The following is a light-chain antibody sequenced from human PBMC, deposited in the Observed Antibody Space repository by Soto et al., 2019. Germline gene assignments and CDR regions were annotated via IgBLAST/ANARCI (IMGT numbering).Light chain of an antibody. CDR3: HSNNSILRT. V-gene: IGKV1-27*01. Sequence: DIQMAHSPSSLSASIGDRVTITCRASQGISEYLAWYQQRPGNAPNLLIYGASILQSGVPSRFSGSGSCSHLTLIISSLQPEDVATYYCHSNNSILRTVGQRTKVDIK. J-gene: IGKJ1*01. CDR2: GAS. CDR1: QGISEY.